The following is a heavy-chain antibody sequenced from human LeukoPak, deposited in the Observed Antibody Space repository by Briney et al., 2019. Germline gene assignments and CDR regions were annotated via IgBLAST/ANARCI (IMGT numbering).Heavy chain of an antibody. CDR2: IYDGGST. V-gene: IGHV3-66*01. D-gene: IGHD6-19*01. Sequence: SGGSLRLSCAASRFTVANNYMSWVRQAPGKGLEWVSVIYDGGSTNYADSVKGRFTISRDNSKNTLYLQMNSLRAEDTAVYFCARAPHWLAFDNWGQGTLVTVSS. CDR1: RFTVANNY. CDR3: ARAPHWLAFDN. J-gene: IGHJ4*02.